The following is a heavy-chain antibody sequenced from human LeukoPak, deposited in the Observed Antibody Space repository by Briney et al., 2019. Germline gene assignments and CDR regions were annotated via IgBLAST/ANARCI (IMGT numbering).Heavy chain of an antibody. J-gene: IGHJ6*02. Sequence: GGSLRLSCAATGFTFSSYGMHWVRQAPGKGLEWVAVISYDGSNKYYADSLKGRFTISRDNSKNTMYLQMNSLRAEDTAVYYCAKSSYYDSSGYPSGGMDVWGQGTTVTVSS. V-gene: IGHV3-30*18. CDR1: GFTFSSYG. CDR3: AKSSYYDSSGYPSGGMDV. CDR2: ISYDGSNK. D-gene: IGHD3-22*01.